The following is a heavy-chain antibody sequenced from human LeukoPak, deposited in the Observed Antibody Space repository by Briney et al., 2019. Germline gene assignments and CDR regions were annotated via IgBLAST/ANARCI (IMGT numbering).Heavy chain of an antibody. J-gene: IGHJ4*02. CDR1: GFTFSRDS. CDR2: ISHDGAII. D-gene: IGHD6-19*01. Sequence: GGSLRLSCAASGFTFSRDSMNWVRQAPGKGLEWISYISHDGAIIYYADSVRGRFTISRDNARNSLYLQMHSLRAEDTAVYYCAKTDSSDSLIYFDYWGRGTLVTVSS. V-gene: IGHV3-48*01. CDR3: AKTDSSDSLIYFDY.